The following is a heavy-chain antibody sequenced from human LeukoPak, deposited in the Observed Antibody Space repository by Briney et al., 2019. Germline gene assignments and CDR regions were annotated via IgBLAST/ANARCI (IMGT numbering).Heavy chain of an antibody. CDR3: AKDIGSGSKRGRYFDY. D-gene: IGHD1-26*01. CDR2: INTDGSST. Sequence: GGSLRLSCAASGFTFSSYWMHWVRQAPGKGLVWVSRINTDGSSTSYADSVKGRFTISRDNAKNTLYLQMNSLRAEDTALYYCAKDIGSGSKRGRYFDYWGQGTLVTVSS. J-gene: IGHJ4*02. V-gene: IGHV3-74*01. CDR1: GFTFSSYW.